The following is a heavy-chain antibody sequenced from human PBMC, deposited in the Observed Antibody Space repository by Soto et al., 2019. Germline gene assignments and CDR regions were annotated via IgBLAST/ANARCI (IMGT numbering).Heavy chain of an antibody. CDR1: GGTSSSIINYP. J-gene: IGHJ4*02. CDR3: ARRDTSGFLRYFDN. D-gene: IGHD3-3*01. CDR2: IVPNLGTV. Sequence: QMQLVQSGAGVKKPGSSVKVPCKASGGTSSSIINYPINWARQAPGQGLGWMGGIVPNLGTVNYAQKFQGRVTITADKSTGTAYMEVSSLRSEDTALYYCARRDTSGFLRYFDNWGQGTLVTVSS. V-gene: IGHV1-69*06.